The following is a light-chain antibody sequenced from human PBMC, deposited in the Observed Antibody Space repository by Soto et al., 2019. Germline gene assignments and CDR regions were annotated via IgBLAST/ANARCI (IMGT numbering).Light chain of an antibody. J-gene: IGLJ1*01. CDR3: TSYTSSITYV. CDR1: SRDVGGYNY. CDR2: EVS. Sequence: QSVLTQPASVSGSPGQSITISCTGTSRDVGGYNYVSWHQQHPGKAPKVIITEVSNRPSGVSNRFSGSKSGNTASLTISGLQAEDEADYYCTSYTSSITYVFGTGTKLTVL. V-gene: IGLV2-14*01.